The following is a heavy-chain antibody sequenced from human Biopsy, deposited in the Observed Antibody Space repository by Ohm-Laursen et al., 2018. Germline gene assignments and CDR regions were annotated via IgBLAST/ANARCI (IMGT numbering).Heavy chain of an antibody. CDR3: AKGQDLRGGAEYFQH. CDR1: GYIFTGQY. CDR2: INPHSGTT. V-gene: IGHV1-2*02. Sequence: ASVTVSCKASGYIFTGQYLHWVRQVPGQGLEWMGWINPHSGTTKFAQDFQGRVTMTRDTSITTAYMELRRLRSDDTAVYYCAKGQDLRGGAEYFQHWGQGALVTVSS. J-gene: IGHJ1*01. D-gene: IGHD2-15*01.